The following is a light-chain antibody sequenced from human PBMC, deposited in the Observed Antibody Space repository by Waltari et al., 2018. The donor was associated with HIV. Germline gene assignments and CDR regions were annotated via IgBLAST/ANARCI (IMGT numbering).Light chain of an antibody. J-gene: IGKJ1*01. V-gene: IGKV1-5*03. CDR3: QQYNSYWT. CDR2: KAS. CDR1: QSISSW. Sequence: DIQMTQSSSTLSASVGDRVTITCRASQSISSWLAWYQQKPRKAPKLLIYKASSLESGVPSRFSGSGSGTEFTLTISSLQPDDFATYYCQQYNSYWTFGQGTKVEIK.